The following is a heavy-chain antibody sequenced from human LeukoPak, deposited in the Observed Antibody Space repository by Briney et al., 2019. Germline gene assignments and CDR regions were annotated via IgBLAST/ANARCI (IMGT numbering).Heavy chain of an antibody. CDR1: GYTFTGYY. V-gene: IGHV1-2*02. CDR2: INPNSGGT. D-gene: IGHD3-10*01. J-gene: IGHJ4*02. Sequence: GASVKVSCKASGYTFTGYYMHWVRQAPGQGLEWMGWINPNSGGTNYAQKFQGRVTMTRNTSISTAYMELSSLRSEDTAVYYCARAPRYYYGSGSSGYWGQGTLVTVSS. CDR3: ARAPRYYYGSGSSGY.